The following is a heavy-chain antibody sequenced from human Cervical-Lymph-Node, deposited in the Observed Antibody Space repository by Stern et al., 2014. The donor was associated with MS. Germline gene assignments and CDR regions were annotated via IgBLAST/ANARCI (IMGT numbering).Heavy chain of an antibody. J-gene: IGHJ4*02. Sequence: QLVQSGAEVKKPGSSVTVSCKVSGGTFNNHAISWVRQAPQEGLEWMGAIIPYFGTKRPAQKFQGRLTITADESTGTVFMRLTTLTSDDTAVYYCARDGPISDLDFWGQGTLVTVSS. CDR3: ARDGPISDLDF. CDR2: IIPYFGTK. V-gene: IGHV1-69*01. CDR1: GGTFNNHA. D-gene: IGHD3-3*01.